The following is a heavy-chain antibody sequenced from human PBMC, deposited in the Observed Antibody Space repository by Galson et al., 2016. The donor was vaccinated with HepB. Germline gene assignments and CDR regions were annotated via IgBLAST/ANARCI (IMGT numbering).Heavy chain of an antibody. CDR3: AKSPLMFFGELLGYFQH. D-gene: IGHD3-10*01. V-gene: IGHV3-30*18. Sequence: SLRLSCAASGFTFGSYGMHWVRQAPGKGLEWVAVISYDASKKHYADSVKGRFTISRDKSKNTLYLQMNSLRAEDTAVYYCAKSPLMFFGELLGYFQHWGQGTLVTVPS. J-gene: IGHJ1*01. CDR1: GFTFGSYG. CDR2: ISYDASKK.